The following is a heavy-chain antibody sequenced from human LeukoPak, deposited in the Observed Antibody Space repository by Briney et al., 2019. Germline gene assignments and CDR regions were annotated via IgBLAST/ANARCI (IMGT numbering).Heavy chain of an antibody. Sequence: PSETLSLTCAVYGGSFSGYYWSWIRQPPGKGLEWIGEINHSGSTNYNPSLKSRVTISVDTSKNQFSLKLSSVTAADTAVYYCARTVPGGIDRGYYFDYWGQGTLVTVSS. J-gene: IGHJ4*02. CDR2: INHSGST. CDR1: GGSFSGYY. V-gene: IGHV4-34*01. D-gene: IGHD3-16*02. CDR3: ARTVPGGIDRGYYFDY.